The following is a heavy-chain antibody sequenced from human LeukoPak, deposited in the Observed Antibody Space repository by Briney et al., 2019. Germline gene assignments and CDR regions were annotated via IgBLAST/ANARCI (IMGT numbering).Heavy chain of an antibody. CDR2: IYSGGST. J-gene: IGHJ4*02. CDR3: ARGGDSSGWRGGPYFDY. D-gene: IGHD6-19*01. CDR1: GFTVSSNY. Sequence: PGGSLRLSCAASGFTVSSNYMSWVRQAPGKGLEWVSVIYSGGSTYCADSVKGRFTISRDNSKNTLYLQMNSLRAEDTAVYYCARGGDSSGWRGGPYFDYWGQGTLVTVSS. V-gene: IGHV3-53*01.